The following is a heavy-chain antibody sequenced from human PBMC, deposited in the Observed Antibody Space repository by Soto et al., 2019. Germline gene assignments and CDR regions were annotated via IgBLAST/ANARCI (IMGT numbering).Heavy chain of an antibody. CDR2: FNYSGST. V-gene: IGHV4-61*01. J-gene: IGHJ4*02. CDR3: GGGDTAMVTVDY. D-gene: IGHD5-18*01. Sequence: QVQLQESGPGLVKPSETLSLTCTVSGGSVSSGSYYWSWIRQPPGKGLEWIGYFNYSGSTNYNPSRKGRATIPVETSKNPFSLKLSHVTAGDMAVYYCGGGDTAMVTVDYWGQGTLVTVSS. CDR1: GGSVSSGSYY.